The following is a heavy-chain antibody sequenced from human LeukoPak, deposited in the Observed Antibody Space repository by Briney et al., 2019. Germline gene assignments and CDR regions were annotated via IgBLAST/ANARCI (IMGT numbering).Heavy chain of an antibody. CDR3: AKDQFVVPAANGFDY. J-gene: IGHJ4*02. CDR2: IRYDGSNK. V-gene: IGHV3-30*02. Sequence: QSGGSLRLSCAASGFTFSSYGMHWVRQAPGKGLEWVAFIRYDGSNKYYADSVKGRFTISRDNSKNTLYLQMNSLRAEDTAVYYCAKDQFVVPAANGFDYWGQGTLVTVSS. CDR1: GFTFSSYG. D-gene: IGHD2-2*01.